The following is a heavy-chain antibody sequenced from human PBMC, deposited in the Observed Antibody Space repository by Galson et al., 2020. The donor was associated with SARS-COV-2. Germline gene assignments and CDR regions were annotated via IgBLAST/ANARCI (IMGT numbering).Heavy chain of an antibody. D-gene: IGHD2-2*01. J-gene: IGHJ3*02. CDR2: INPNSGGT. Sequence: ASVKVSCKASGYTFTGYYMHWVRQAPGQGLEWMGWINPNSGGTNYAQKFQGWVTMTRDTSISTAYMELSRLRSDDPAVYYCARDGIVVVPAASYYYAFDIWGQGKWSPSLQ. CDR1: GYTFTGYY. CDR3: ARDGIVVVPAASYYYAFDI. V-gene: IGHV1-2*04.